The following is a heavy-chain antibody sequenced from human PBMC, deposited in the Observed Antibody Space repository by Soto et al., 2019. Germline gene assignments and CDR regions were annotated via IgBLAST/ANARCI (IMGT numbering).Heavy chain of an antibody. D-gene: IGHD2-15*01. V-gene: IGHV3-30-3*01. Sequence: QVQLVESGGGVVQPGRSLRLSCAASGFTFSSYAMHWVRQAPGKGLEWVAVISYDGSNKYYADSVKGRFTISRDNSKNTLYLQMNSLRAEDTAVYYCARGGYCSGGSCYSGPSYYSYGMDVWGQGTTVTVSS. J-gene: IGHJ6*02. CDR2: ISYDGSNK. CDR1: GFTFSSYA. CDR3: ARGGYCSGGSCYSGPSYYSYGMDV.